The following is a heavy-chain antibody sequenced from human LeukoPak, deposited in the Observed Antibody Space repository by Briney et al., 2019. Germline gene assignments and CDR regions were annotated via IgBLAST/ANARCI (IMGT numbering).Heavy chain of an antibody. CDR3: ARAPPRGSYYRGYFDY. V-gene: IGHV4-59*01. J-gene: IGHJ4*02. CDR2: IYYSGST. Sequence: NSSETLSLTCTVSGGSISSYYWSWIRQPPGKGLEWIGYIYYSGSTNYNPSLKSRVTISVDTSKNQFSLKLSSVTAADTAVYYCARAPPRGSYYRGYFDYWGQGTLVTVSS. CDR1: GGSISSYY. D-gene: IGHD3-10*01.